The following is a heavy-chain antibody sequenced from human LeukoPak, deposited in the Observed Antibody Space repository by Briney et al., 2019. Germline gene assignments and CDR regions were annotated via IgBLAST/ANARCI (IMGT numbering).Heavy chain of an antibody. Sequence: PSQTLSLTCTVSCGSISSGDYYWSWIRQPPGKGLEWIGYIYYSGSTYYNPSIKSRVTISVDTSKNQFSLKLSSVTAADTAVYYCAREPDYGSGSYYQWGAFDIWGQGTMVTVSS. CDR1: CGSISSGDYY. CDR3: AREPDYGSGSYYQWGAFDI. CDR2: IYYSGST. V-gene: IGHV4-30-4*01. J-gene: IGHJ3*02. D-gene: IGHD3-10*01.